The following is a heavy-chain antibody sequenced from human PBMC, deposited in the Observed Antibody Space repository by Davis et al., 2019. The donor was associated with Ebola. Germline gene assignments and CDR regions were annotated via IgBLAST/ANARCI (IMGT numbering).Heavy chain of an antibody. Sequence: GGSLRLSCAASGFTFSSYSMNWVRQAPGKGLEWVASISSSSSYIYYADSVTGRFTISRDNAKNSLYLQMNSLRAEDTAVYYCARDQGAYGGSYYFDYWGQGTLVTVSS. CDR3: ARDQGAYGGSYYFDY. V-gene: IGHV3-21*01. CDR1: GFTFSSYS. D-gene: IGHD1-26*01. J-gene: IGHJ4*02. CDR2: ISSSSSYI.